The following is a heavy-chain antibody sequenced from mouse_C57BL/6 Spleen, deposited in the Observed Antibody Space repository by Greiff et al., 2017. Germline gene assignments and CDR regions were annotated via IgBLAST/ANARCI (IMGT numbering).Heavy chain of an antibody. CDR2: ISYDGSN. Sequence: EVKLVESGPGLVKPSQSLSLTCSVTGYSITSGYYWYWIRQVPGNKLEWMGYISYDGSNNYNPSLKNRISITRDTSTYQFFLKLNSVTTEDTATYYCARLHGSSPDYWGQGTTLTVSS. D-gene: IGHD1-1*01. J-gene: IGHJ2*01. CDR3: ARLHGSSPDY. V-gene: IGHV3-6*01. CDR1: GYSITSGYY.